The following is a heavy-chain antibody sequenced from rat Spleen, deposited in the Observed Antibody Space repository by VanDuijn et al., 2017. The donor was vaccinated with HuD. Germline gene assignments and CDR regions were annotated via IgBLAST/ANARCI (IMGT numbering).Heavy chain of an antibody. D-gene: IGHD1-1*01. J-gene: IGHJ2*01. Sequence: EVQLQESGPGLVKPSQSLSLTCSVTGFSITTHYWDWIRKFPGNKMEWMGYINYSGSTTYNPSLKSRIPITRDSSKNQFFLQLNSVTTEDTATYYCAREGATLDYWGQGVMVTVSS. V-gene: IGHV3-1*01. CDR1: GFSITTHY. CDR2: INYSGST. CDR3: AREGATLDY.